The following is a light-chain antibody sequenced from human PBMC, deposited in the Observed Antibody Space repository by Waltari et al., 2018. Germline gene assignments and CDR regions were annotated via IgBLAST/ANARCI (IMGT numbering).Light chain of an antibody. Sequence: QSALTQPASVSGSPGKWNTITCIGTNSDVGGYNYVSWYQQHPGKAPKLMIYDFSNRPSGVSNPFSCSKSGNTSSLTISEIQTEDEADYYCSSYTSSNTLGFGTGTNVTVL. CDR2: DFS. V-gene: IGLV2-14*03. CDR3: SSYTSSNTLG. J-gene: IGLJ1*01. CDR1: NSDVGGYNY.